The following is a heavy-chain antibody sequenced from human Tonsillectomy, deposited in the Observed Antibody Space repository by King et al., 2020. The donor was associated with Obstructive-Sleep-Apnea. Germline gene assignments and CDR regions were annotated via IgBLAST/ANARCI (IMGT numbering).Heavy chain of an antibody. CDR3: AREVTVTTTNAFDI. Sequence: QLQESGPGLVKPSETLSLTCTVSVGSISSSSYYWGWIRQPPGKGLEWIGSIYYSGSTYYNPSLKSRVTISVDTSKNQSSLKLSSVTAADTAVYYCAREVTVTTTNAFDIWGQGTMVTVSS. CDR1: VGSISSSSYY. CDR2: IYYSGST. D-gene: IGHD4-17*01. V-gene: IGHV4-39*07. J-gene: IGHJ3*02.